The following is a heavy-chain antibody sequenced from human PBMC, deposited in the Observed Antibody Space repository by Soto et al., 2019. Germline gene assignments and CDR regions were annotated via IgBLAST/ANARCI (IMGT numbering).Heavy chain of an antibody. CDR1: GFSLSTSGMC. CDR3: ARILLASAGTGMYV. D-gene: IGHD6-13*01. J-gene: IGHJ6*02. V-gene: IGHV2-70*11. CDR2: IDWDGDE. Sequence: SGPTLVNPTQSLTLTCTFSGFSLSTSGMCVSWIRQPPGRALEWLARIDWDGDEYYSTSLKTRLTISKDTSKNQVVLTITIIDPADTATYYCARILLASAGTGMYVWGQGTTVTVS.